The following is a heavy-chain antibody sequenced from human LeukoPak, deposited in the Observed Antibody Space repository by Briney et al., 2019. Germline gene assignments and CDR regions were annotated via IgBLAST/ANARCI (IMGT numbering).Heavy chain of an antibody. J-gene: IGHJ3*02. D-gene: IGHD2-21*02. CDR3: ARDCGGDCSNAFDI. CDR2: IIPIFGTA. V-gene: IGHV1-69*01. CDR1: GGTFSSYA. Sequence: SVTVSCKASGGTFSSYAISWVRQAPGQGLEWMGGIIPIFGTANYAQKFQGRVTITADESTSTAYMELSSLRSEDTAVYYCARDCGGDCSNAFDIWGQGTMVTVSS.